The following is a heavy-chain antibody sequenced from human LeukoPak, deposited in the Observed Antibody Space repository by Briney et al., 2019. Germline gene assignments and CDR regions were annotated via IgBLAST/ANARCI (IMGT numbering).Heavy chain of an antibody. J-gene: IGHJ4*02. CDR2: IYYSGST. CDR3: ARGSSPFDY. V-gene: IGHV4-59*01. Sequence: SETLSLTCTVSGGSISGYYWSWIRQPPGKGLEWIGYIYYSGSTNYNPSLKSRVSISLDTSKNQFSLKLNSVTAADTAVYYCARGSSPFDYWGQGTLVTVSS. CDR1: GGSISGYY. D-gene: IGHD2-2*01.